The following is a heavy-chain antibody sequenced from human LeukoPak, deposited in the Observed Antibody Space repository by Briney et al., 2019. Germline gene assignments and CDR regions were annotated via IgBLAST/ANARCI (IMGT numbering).Heavy chain of an antibody. V-gene: IGHV4-59*01. J-gene: IGHJ3*02. CDR3: ARDGDTRAFDI. Sequence: SETLSLTCTVSGGSISSYYWSWIRQPPGEGLEWIGYIYYSGSTNYNPSLKSRVTISVDTSKNQFSLKLSSVTAADTAVYYCARDGDTRAFDIWGQGTMVTVSS. D-gene: IGHD3-3*01. CDR2: IYYSGST. CDR1: GGSISSYY.